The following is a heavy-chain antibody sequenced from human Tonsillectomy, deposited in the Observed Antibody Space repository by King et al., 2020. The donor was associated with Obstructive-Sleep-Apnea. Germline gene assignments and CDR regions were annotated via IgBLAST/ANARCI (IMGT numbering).Heavy chain of an antibody. J-gene: IGHJ6*02. CDR2: IWDDGSKK. D-gene: IGHD5-12*01. Sequence: VQLVESGGGVVRPGTSLRLSCAASGFRLSGYAMHWVRQAPGKGLEWVAVIWDDGSKKYYADSVKGRFTISRDNAKNTLFLQISGLRAEDTAVYYCAKAPGVATYLGYYFNYYGMDVWGQGTTVIVSS. CDR3: AKAPGVATYLGYYFNYYGMDV. V-gene: IGHV3-33*06. CDR1: GFRLSGYA.